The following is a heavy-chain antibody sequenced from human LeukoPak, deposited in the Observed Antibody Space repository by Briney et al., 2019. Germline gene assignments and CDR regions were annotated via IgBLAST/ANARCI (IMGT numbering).Heavy chain of an antibody. D-gene: IGHD6-13*01. J-gene: IGHJ3*02. V-gene: IGHV3-9*01. Sequence: GGSLRLSCAASGFTFDDYAMHWVRQAPGNGLEWVSGISWNSGSIGYADSVKGRFTISRDNAKNSLYLQMNSLRAEDTALYYCAKDPASSWRPGAFDIWGQGTMVTVYS. CDR2: ISWNSGSI. CDR1: GFTFDDYA. CDR3: AKDPASSWRPGAFDI.